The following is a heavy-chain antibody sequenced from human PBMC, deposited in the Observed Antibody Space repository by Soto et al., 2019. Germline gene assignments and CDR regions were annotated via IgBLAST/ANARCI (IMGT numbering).Heavy chain of an antibody. V-gene: IGHV1-69*13. J-gene: IGHJ4*02. Sequence: SVKVSCKASGGTFGTYAINWVRQAPGQGLEWVGVIVPTFGTANNAQKFQGRVTITADESTSTAYMELSSLRSEDTAVYYCAGLSWSGYNLPLDYWGQGSLVTVSS. CDR3: AGLSWSGYNLPLDY. CDR2: IVPTFGTA. D-gene: IGHD3-3*01. CDR1: GGTFGTYA.